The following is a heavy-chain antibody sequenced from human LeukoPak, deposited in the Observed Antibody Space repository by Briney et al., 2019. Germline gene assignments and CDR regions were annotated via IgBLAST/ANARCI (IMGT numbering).Heavy chain of an antibody. CDR3: ARELASGWSDP. CDR2: IYYSGST. CDR1: GGSVSSGSYY. Sequence: LETLSLTCTVSGGSVSSGSYYWSWIRQPPGKGLEWIGYIYYSGSTNYNPSLKSRVTISVDTSKNQFSLKLSSVTAADTAVYYCARELASGWSDPWGQGTLVTVSS. J-gene: IGHJ5*02. V-gene: IGHV4-61*01. D-gene: IGHD6-19*01.